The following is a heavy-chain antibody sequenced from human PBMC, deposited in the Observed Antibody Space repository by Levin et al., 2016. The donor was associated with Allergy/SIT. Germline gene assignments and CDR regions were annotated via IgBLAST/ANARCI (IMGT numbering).Heavy chain of an antibody. CDR2: IDPSDSYT. Sequence: KVSCKGSGYSFTSYWISWVRQMPGKGLEWMGRIDPSDSYTNYSPSFQGHVTISADKSISTAYLQWSSLKASDTAMYYCARQERSVVRGETDYWGQGTLVTVSS. D-gene: IGHD3-10*01. CDR3: ARQERSVVRGETDY. V-gene: IGHV5-10-1*01. J-gene: IGHJ4*02. CDR1: GYSFTSYW.